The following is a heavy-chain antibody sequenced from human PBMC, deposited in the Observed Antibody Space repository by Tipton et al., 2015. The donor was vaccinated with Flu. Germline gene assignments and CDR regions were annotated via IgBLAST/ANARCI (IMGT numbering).Heavy chain of an antibody. V-gene: IGHV4-59*01. Sequence: TLSLTCNVSGDSISSFYWSWIRQPPGKGLEWIAYISNSGSSNYNPSLKSRITVSVDTSKNQFSLILSSVTAADTAVYYCARSNRGWYRAMFDWGQGTLVTVSS. CDR3: ARSNRGWYRAMFD. J-gene: IGHJ4*02. CDR2: ISNSGSS. CDR1: GDSISSFY. D-gene: IGHD6-19*01.